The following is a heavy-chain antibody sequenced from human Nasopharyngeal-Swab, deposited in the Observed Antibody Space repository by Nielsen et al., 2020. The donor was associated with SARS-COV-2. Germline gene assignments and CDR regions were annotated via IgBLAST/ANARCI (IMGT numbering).Heavy chain of an antibody. CDR3: ARDRCSGGSCQLDN. Sequence: SLKISCAASGFSFSSYGMHWVRQAPRKGLEWVAVIWFDGNNKQYADSVKGRFTISRDNSKNTVHLQLDSLRAEDTGLYYCARDRCSGGSCQLDNWGQGTQVTVSP. D-gene: IGHD2-15*01. J-gene: IGHJ4*02. V-gene: IGHV3-33*01. CDR1: GFSFSSYG. CDR2: IWFDGNNK.